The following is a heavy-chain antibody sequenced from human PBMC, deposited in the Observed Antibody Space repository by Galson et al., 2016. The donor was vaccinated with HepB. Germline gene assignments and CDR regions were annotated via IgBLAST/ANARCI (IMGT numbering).Heavy chain of an antibody. J-gene: IGHJ4*02. CDR3: GKHGGFDY. Sequence: SLRLPCAASGFSFSNSGMSWVRQAPGRGLEWVSGITRSGAATHYADFVKGRFTISRDNSKNTLYLYMNNLTAGDTAIYYCGKHGGFDYWGQGALVTVSS. D-gene: IGHD3-16*01. V-gene: IGHV3-23*01. CDR2: ITRSGAAT. CDR1: GFSFSNSG.